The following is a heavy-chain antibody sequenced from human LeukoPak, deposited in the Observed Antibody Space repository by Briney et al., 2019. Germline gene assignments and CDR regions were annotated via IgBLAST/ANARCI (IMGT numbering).Heavy chain of an antibody. CDR1: GVTFSSYG. J-gene: IGHJ4*02. CDR2: IWYDGSNK. CDR3: AIFDRAYYYDSSGYYPFDY. Sequence: GRSLRISCAAPGVTFSSYGMHLVGQAPGTGLQPVAVIWYDGSNKYYADSVKGRFTISRDNSKNTLYLQMNSLRAEDTAVYYCAIFDRAYYYDSSGYYPFDYWGQGTLVTVSS. D-gene: IGHD3-22*01. V-gene: IGHV3-33*01.